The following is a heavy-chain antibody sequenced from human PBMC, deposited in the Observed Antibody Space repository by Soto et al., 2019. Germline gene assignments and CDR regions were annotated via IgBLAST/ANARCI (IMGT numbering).Heavy chain of an antibody. CDR3: ARDIGFDYVN. V-gene: IGHV3-7*01. CDR2: IKEDGSEI. D-gene: IGHD3-16*01. J-gene: IGHJ4*02. CDR1: EFNVMSYW. Sequence: GSLRLSGAVSEFNVMSYWMSWVRQAPGKGLEWVASIKEDGSEIYYLQSVRGRFTISRDSAGNALHLAMNYLSAEDTGVYFCARDIGFDYVNWGQGTLVTVSS.